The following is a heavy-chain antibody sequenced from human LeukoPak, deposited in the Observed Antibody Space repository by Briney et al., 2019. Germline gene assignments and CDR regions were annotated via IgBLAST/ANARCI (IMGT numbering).Heavy chain of an antibody. CDR2: ISYDGSNK. Sequence: PGGPLRLSCAASGFTVSGNHMSWVRQARDKGLEWVAFISYDGSNKNYADSVKGRFTISSDNSKNTLFLQMNSLRAEDTAVYYCARGLYINGWYYFDYWGEGTLVTVSS. CDR1: GFTVSGNH. J-gene: IGHJ4*02. D-gene: IGHD6-19*01. CDR3: ARGLYINGWYYFDY. V-gene: IGHV3-33*08.